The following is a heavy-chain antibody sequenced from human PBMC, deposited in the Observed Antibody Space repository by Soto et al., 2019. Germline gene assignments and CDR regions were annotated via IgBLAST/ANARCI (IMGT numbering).Heavy chain of an antibody. CDR3: ARREYSYSRGSFDY. V-gene: IGHV5-10-1*01. CDR2: IDPRDSET. Sequence: PGESLKISCEGSGYNFTNFWIHWVRQLPGKGLEWMGRIDPRDSETNYSPSFQGHVTISTANSVTTAYLQWSSLEASDTALYYCARREYSYSRGSFDYWGHGTLVTAPQ. CDR1: GYNFTNFW. D-gene: IGHD3-22*01. J-gene: IGHJ4*01.